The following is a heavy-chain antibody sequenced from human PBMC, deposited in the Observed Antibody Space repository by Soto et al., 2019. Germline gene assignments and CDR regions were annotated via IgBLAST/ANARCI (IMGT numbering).Heavy chain of an antibody. V-gene: IGHV3-15*01. CDR3: TTADSSDYYDSAGFYYRWFDP. D-gene: IGHD3-22*01. J-gene: IGHJ5*02. CDR2: IKTTTDGGTT. CDR1: GFTFSSVW. Sequence: EVLLVESGGGLVRPGGSLKLSCAASGFTFSSVWMSWVRQAPGKGLEWVGRIKTTTDGGTTDYAAPVKGRFTISRDDSRNTLSLQMNSLKTEDTAVYYCTTADSSDYYDSAGFYYRWFDPWGQGTLVTASS.